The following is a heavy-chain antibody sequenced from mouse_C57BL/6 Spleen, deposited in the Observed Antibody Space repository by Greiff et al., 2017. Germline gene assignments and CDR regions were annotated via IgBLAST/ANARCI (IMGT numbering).Heavy chain of an antibody. Sequence: EVQRVESGGGLVKPGGSLKLSCAASGFTFSDSGMHWVRQAPEKGLEWVAYISSGSSTIYYADTVKGRFTISRDNAKNTLFLQMTSLRSEDTAMYYCARRRYSNPYAMDYWGQGTSVTVSS. J-gene: IGHJ4*01. CDR2: ISSGSSTI. V-gene: IGHV5-17*01. D-gene: IGHD2-5*01. CDR1: GFTFSDSG. CDR3: ARRRYSNPYAMDY.